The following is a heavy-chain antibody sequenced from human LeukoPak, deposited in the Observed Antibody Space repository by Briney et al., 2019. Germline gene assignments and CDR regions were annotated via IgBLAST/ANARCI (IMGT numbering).Heavy chain of an antibody. Sequence: GGSLRLSCAASGITVNSTYISWVRQAPGKGLEWVSVAYSDGNTYYAGSVKDRFTISRDNSKNTLLLQMNSLRAEDTAVYYCARLFGSGWPGYFYYAMDVWGQGTTVAVSS. D-gene: IGHD6-19*01. CDR2: AYSDGNT. CDR1: GITVNSTY. V-gene: IGHV3-66*04. CDR3: ARLFGSGWPGYFYYAMDV. J-gene: IGHJ6*02.